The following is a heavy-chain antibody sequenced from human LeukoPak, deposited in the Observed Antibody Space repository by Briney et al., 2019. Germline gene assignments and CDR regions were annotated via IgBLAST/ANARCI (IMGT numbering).Heavy chain of an antibody. Sequence: GGSLRLSCAASGFTFSNYHMNWVRQAPGKGLEWASYISNSGSTIYYADSVKGRFTISRDNAKNSLYLQINSLRDDDTAVYYCARVRSSSWYVDYWGQGTLVTVSS. CDR3: ARVRSSSWYVDY. J-gene: IGHJ4*02. V-gene: IGHV3-48*02. D-gene: IGHD6-13*01. CDR1: GFTFSNYH. CDR2: ISNSGSTI.